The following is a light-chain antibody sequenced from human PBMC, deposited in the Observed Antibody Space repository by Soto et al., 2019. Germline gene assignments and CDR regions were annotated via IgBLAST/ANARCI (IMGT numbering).Light chain of an antibody. Sequence: EIVLTQSPGTVYLSPGERATLSCSASQSVGSSYLAWYQQTPGQAPRLLIYGASSRATGIPDRFSGSGSGTDFTLTISRLEPEDFAVYYCQQYGNSPFTFGQGTRLEIK. J-gene: IGKJ5*01. CDR3: QQYGNSPFT. CDR2: GAS. CDR1: QSVGSSY. V-gene: IGKV3-20*01.